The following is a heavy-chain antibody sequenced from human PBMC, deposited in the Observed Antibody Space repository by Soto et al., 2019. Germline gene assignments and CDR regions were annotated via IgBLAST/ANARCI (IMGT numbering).Heavy chain of an antibody. D-gene: IGHD3-22*01. J-gene: IGHJ4*02. CDR1: GYTFTCYY. Sequence: ASVKASCKASGYTFTCYYMHWVRQAPGQGLEWMGIINPSGGSTSYAQKFQGRVTMTRDTSTSTVYMELSSLRSEDTAVYYCARASKITMIVVVITPDFDYWGQRTLVTVSS. V-gene: IGHV1-46*01. CDR3: ARASKITMIVVVITPDFDY. CDR2: INPSGGST.